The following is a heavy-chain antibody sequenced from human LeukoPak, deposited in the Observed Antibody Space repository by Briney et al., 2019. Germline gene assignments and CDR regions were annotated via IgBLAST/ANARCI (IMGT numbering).Heavy chain of an antibody. D-gene: IGHD6-13*01. CDR3: ARGAVYSSNWYWGNWFDP. CDR1: GYTFTSYG. Sequence: GASVKVSCKASGYTFTSYGISWVRQAPGQGLEWMGWISAYNGNTNYAQKLQGRVTMTTDTSTSTAYMELRSLRSDDTAVYYCARGAVYSSNWYWGNWFDPWGQGTLVTVSS. J-gene: IGHJ5*02. V-gene: IGHV1-18*01. CDR2: ISAYNGNT.